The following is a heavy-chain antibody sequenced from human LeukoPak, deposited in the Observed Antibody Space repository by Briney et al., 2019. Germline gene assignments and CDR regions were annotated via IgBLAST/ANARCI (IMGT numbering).Heavy chain of an antibody. D-gene: IGHD3-10*01. CDR2: ISYDGSNK. V-gene: IGHV3-30*04. J-gene: IGHJ5*02. Sequence: PGGSLRLSCAASRFTFSSYAMHWVRQAPGKGPEWVAVISYDGSNKYYADSVKGRFTISRDNSKNTLYLQMNSLRAEDTAVYYCARRRLVVWFGELGGGNWFDPWGQGTLVTVSS. CDR1: RFTFSSYA. CDR3: ARRRLVVWFGELGGGNWFDP.